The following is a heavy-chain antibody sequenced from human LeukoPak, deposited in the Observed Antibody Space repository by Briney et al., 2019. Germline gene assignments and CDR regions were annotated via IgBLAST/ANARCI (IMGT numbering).Heavy chain of an antibody. CDR1: GFTFSSYS. Sequence: GGSLRLSCAASGFTFSSYSMNWVRQAPGKGLEWVSYISSSSSTIYYADSVKGRFTISRDNAKNSLYLQMNSLRAEDTAVYYCARDRLPYSNYESPNYWGQGTLVTVSS. D-gene: IGHD4-11*01. CDR2: ISSSSSTI. CDR3: ARDRLPYSNYESPNY. V-gene: IGHV3-48*01. J-gene: IGHJ4*02.